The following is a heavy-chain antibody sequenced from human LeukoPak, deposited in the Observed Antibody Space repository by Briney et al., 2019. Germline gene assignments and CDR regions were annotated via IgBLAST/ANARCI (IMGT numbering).Heavy chain of an antibody. CDR3: ARGYYDSSGYPRTDDYCFDY. CDR1: GGSISSYY. J-gene: IGHJ4*02. Sequence: PSETLSLTCTVSGGSISSYYWSWIRQPPGKGLEWIGYIYYSGSTNYNPSLKSRVTISVDTSKNQFSLKLSSVTAADTAVYYCARGYYDSSGYPRTDDYCFDYWGQGTLVTVSS. V-gene: IGHV4-59*01. D-gene: IGHD3-22*01. CDR2: IYYSGST.